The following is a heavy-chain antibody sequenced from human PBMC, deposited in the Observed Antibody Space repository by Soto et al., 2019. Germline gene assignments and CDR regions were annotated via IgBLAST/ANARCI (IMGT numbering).Heavy chain of an antibody. J-gene: IGHJ5*01. D-gene: IGHD5-18*01. CDR3: ANKGYSYGYGWFDS. V-gene: IGHV3-23*01. CDR2: ISGSGGST. Sequence: GGSLRFSCAASGFTFSSYAMSWVRQAPGKGLEWVSAISGSGGSTYYADSVKGRFTISRDNSKNTLYLQMNSLRAEDTAVYYCANKGYSYGYGWFDSRGQGSLVTVSS. CDR1: GFTFSSYA.